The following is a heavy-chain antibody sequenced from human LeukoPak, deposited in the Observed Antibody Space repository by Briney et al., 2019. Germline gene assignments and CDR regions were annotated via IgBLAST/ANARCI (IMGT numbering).Heavy chain of an antibody. J-gene: IGHJ4*02. CDR1: GGTFSSYA. CDR3: ARAGGVTDYFDY. V-gene: IGHV1-69*04. D-gene: IGHD2-21*02. Sequence: GASVKVSCKASGGTFSSYAISWVRQAPGQGLEWMGRIIPILGIANYAQKFQGRVTITADKSTSTAYMELSSLRSEDTAAYYCARAGGVTDYFDYWGQGTLVTVSS. CDR2: IIPILGIA.